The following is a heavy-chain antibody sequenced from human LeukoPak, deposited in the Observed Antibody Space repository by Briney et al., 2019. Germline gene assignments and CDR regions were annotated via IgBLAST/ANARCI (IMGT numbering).Heavy chain of an antibody. CDR3: ATIKRGSIFGYFDF. CDR1: GVSFSSHY. CDR2: MFDSKNT. V-gene: IGHV4-59*11. D-gene: IGHD5-18*01. Sequence: PSETLSLTCSVSGVSFSSHYWSWIRQPPGRGLERIGYMFDSKNTKDNPSLKSRITLSADTSKNQFSLRLNSVTAADTAVYYCATIKRGSIFGYFDFWGQGILVTVSS. J-gene: IGHJ4*02.